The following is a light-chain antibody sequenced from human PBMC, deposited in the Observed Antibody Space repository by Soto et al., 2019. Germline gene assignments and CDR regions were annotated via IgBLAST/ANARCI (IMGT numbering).Light chain of an antibody. J-gene: IGKJ1*01. CDR1: QSLVHSDRNTY. CDR3: MQLSHFPWT. Sequence: EIVMTQTPLSAPVTLGQSASISCRSSQSLVHSDRNTYLSWFHQRPGHPPRLLIYKVSKRFSGVPDRFGGSGSGTYFTLKIDRVEADDVGLYYCMQLSHFPWTFGKGTKVDIK. CDR2: KVS. V-gene: IGKV2-24*01.